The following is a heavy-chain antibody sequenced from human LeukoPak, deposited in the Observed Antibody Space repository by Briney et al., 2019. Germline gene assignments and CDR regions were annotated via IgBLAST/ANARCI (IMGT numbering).Heavy chain of an antibody. V-gene: IGHV3-30*01. CDR1: GFTFSSYA. D-gene: IGHD3-10*01. Sequence: GGSLRLSCAASGFTFSSYAMHWVRQAPGKGLEWVAVISYDGSKKYHADSVKGRFTISRDNSKNTLYLQMNSLRAEDTAVYYCAKDCDYYGSGSYCGMDVWGQGTTVTVSS. CDR2: ISYDGSKK. J-gene: IGHJ6*02. CDR3: AKDCDYYGSGSYCGMDV.